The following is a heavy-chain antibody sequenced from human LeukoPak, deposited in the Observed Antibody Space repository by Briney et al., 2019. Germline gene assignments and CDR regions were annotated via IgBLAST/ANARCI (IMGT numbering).Heavy chain of an antibody. CDR2: ISNSGSSR. CDR3: AKYYYDATRSAFDI. D-gene: IGHD3-22*01. J-gene: IGHJ3*02. Sequence: GGSLRLSCAASGFTFSSYSMNWVRQAPGKGLEWVSRISNSGSSRDYAASVKGRFTISRDNSKNTLFLQMNSLRVDDAAVYYCAKYYYDATRSAFDIWGQGTMVTVSS. V-gene: IGHV3-21*04. CDR1: GFTFSSYS.